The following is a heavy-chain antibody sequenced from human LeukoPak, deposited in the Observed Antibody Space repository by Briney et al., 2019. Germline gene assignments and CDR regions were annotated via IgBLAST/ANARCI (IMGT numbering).Heavy chain of an antibody. Sequence: SETLSLTCTVSGASMTNYYWAWIRQPPGKGLEGIGYIYYSGRTNYNPSLKSRVTISVDTSRNQFSLKLSSVTAADTAVYYCARGNGYNYYWGQGTLVTVSS. CDR3: ARGNGYNYY. D-gene: IGHD5-24*01. CDR1: GASMTNYY. CDR2: IYYSGRT. J-gene: IGHJ4*02. V-gene: IGHV4-59*01.